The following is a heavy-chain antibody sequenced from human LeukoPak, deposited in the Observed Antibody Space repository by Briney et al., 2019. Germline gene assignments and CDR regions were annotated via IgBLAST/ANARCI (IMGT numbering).Heavy chain of an antibody. J-gene: IGHJ3*02. CDR2: IKSKTDGGTT. Sequence: GGSLRLSCAASGFTFSNAWMSWVRQAPGKGLEWVSRIKSKTDGGTTDYAAPVKGRFTISRGDSKNTLYLQMNSLKTEDTAVYYCKLGAGDAFDIWGQGTMVTVSS. V-gene: IGHV3-15*01. CDR3: KLGAGDAFDI. D-gene: IGHD1-26*01. CDR1: GFTFSNAW.